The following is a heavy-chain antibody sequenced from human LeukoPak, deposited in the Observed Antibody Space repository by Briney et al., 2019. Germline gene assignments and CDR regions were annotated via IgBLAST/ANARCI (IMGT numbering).Heavy chain of an antibody. CDR2: ISYDGSNK. J-gene: IGHJ3*02. CDR3: AEVDAFDI. CDR1: GFTFSSYA. V-gene: IGHV3-30*04. Sequence: GGSLRLSCAASGFTFSSYAMHWVRQAPGKGLEWVAVISYDGSNKYYADSVKGRFTISRDNSKNKLYLQMNSLRAEDTAVYYCAEVDAFDIWGQGTMVTVSS.